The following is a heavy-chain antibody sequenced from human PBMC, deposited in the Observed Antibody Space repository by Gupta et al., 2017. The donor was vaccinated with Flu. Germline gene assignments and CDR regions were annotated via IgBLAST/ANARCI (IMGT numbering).Heavy chain of an antibody. D-gene: IGHD6-19*01. CDR1: GHTFTAYW. Sequence: QVQLVQSGDEVQKPGASVKVSCRPSGHTFTAYWIHWVRQAPGQGLEWMGRINPDSGGTTYAQKFQGRVTMTRDTSISTAYMEVTRVTTDDTAVYYCAGIAVTGTAGSFDIWGRGTIVTVS. CDR3: AGIAVTGTAGSFDI. V-gene: IGHV1-2*06. J-gene: IGHJ3*02. CDR2: INPDSGGT.